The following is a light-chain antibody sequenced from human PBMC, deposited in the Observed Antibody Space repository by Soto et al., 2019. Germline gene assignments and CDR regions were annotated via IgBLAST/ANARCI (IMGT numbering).Light chain of an antibody. V-gene: IGKV3-20*01. CDR1: QSVGGTF. CDR2: GAS. CDR3: QQYCGSPRT. Sequence: EIVLTQSPGTLSLSPGEGATLSCRASQSVGGTFLAWYHQKGGQAPRLLIHGASNRATGIPDRFSGSGSGTDFTLTISRLEPEDFAVYYCQQYCGSPRTFGQGTKVEVK. J-gene: IGKJ1*01.